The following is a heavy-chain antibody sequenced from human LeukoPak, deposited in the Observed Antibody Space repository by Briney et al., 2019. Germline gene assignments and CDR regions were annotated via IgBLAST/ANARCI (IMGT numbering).Heavy chain of an antibody. J-gene: IGHJ4*02. V-gene: IGHV1-69*05. CDR3: ARGPELERFDY. CDR1: GGTFSSYA. Sequence: SVKVSSKASGGTFSSYAINWVRQAPGQGLEWMGGIIPIFGTANYAQKFQGRVTITTDESTSTAYVELSSLTSEDTAVYYCARGPELERFDYWGQGTLVTVSS. D-gene: IGHD1-1*01. CDR2: IIPIFGTA.